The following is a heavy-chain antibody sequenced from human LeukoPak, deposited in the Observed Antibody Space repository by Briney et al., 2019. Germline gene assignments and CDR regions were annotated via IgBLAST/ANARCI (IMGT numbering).Heavy chain of an antibody. J-gene: IGHJ3*02. CDR2: IYHSGST. D-gene: IGHD3-22*01. CDR3: ARVSHYYDSSGYYYGDAFDI. V-gene: IGHV4-30-2*01. Sequence: PSDTLSLTCAVSGGSISSCGYSWSWIRQPPGKGLEWIGYIYHSGSTYYNPSLKSRVTIAVDRAKNQFSLELSSVTAADTAVYYCARVSHYYDSSGYYYGDAFDIWGQGTMVTVSS. CDR1: GGSISSCGYS.